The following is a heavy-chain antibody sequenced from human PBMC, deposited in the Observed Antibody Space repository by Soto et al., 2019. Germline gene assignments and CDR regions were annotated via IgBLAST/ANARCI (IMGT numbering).Heavy chain of an antibody. CDR2: IKEDGSEK. CDR3: SRDVVVGAKALNY. CDR1: GFTFSNYW. V-gene: IGHV3-7*01. J-gene: IGHJ4*02. Sequence: GGSLRLSCAASGFTFSNYWMTWVRQAPGKGLEWVANIKEDGSEKHYVDSVKGRFTISRDNAKNSLYLQMNSLRVEGTAVYFCSRDVVVGAKALNYWGQGALVTVSS. D-gene: IGHD2-15*01.